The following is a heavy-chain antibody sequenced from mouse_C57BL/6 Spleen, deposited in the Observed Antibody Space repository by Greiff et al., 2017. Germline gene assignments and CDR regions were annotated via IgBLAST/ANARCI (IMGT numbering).Heavy chain of an antibody. CDR1: GYTFTDYE. CDR2: IDPETGGT. Sequence: VQLVESGAELVRPGASVTLSCKASGYTFTDYEMHWVKQTPVHGLEWIGAIDPETGGTAYNQKFKGKAILTADKSSSTAYMELRSLTSEDSAVYYCTRNYGSSYAMDYWGQGTSVTVSS. V-gene: IGHV1-15*01. J-gene: IGHJ4*01. D-gene: IGHD1-1*01. CDR3: TRNYGSSYAMDY.